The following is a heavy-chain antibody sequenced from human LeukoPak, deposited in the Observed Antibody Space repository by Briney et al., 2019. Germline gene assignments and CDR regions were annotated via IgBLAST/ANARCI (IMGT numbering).Heavy chain of an antibody. CDR1: EYTFTAYY. J-gene: IGHJ3*02. CDR2: INPSGSST. CDR3: AGGTTNTKGAFDM. Sequence: ASVKVSCKASEYTFTAYYIHWVRQAPGQGLEWMGIINPSGSSTSYAQKFQGRVTMTRDTSTSTVYMELSSLRSEDTAVYYCAGGTTNTKGAFDMWGQGTMVTVSS. D-gene: IGHD2-8*01. V-gene: IGHV1-46*01.